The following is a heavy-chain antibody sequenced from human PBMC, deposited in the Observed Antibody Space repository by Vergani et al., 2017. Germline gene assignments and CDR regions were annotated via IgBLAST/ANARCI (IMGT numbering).Heavy chain of an antibody. CDR2: ISGSGGST. D-gene: IGHD2-8*01. J-gene: IGHJ4*02. Sequence: EVQLLESGGGLVQPGGSLRLSCAASGFTFSSYAMSWVRQAPGKGLEWVSAISGSGGSTYYADSVKGRFTISRDNAKNSLYLQMNSLRAEDTAVYYCAREYCTNGVCYSYYFDYWGQGTLVTVSS. CDR1: GFTFSSYA. V-gene: IGHV3-23*01. CDR3: AREYCTNGVCYSYYFDY.